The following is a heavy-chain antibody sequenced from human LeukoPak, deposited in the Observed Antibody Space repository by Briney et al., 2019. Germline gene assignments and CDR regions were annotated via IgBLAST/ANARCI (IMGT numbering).Heavy chain of an antibody. CDR2: IYHSGST. CDR1: GYSISSGYY. V-gene: IGHV4-38-2*02. Sequence: SETLSLTCTVSGYSISSGYYWGWIRQPPGKGLEWIGSIYHSGSTYYNPSLKSRVTISVDRSKNQFSLKLSSVTAADTAVYYCARGANWFDPCGQGTLVTVSS. CDR3: ARGANWFDP. J-gene: IGHJ5*02.